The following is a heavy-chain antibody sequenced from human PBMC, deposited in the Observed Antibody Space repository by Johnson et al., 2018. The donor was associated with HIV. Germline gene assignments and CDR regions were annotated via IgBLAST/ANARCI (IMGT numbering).Heavy chain of an antibody. CDR2: T. CDR3: ARGAAFDI. J-gene: IGHJ3*02. Sequence: TYYAESVKGRFTISRDNFKNTLYLQMNSLKVEDTAVYYCARGAAFDIWGQGTMVIVSS. V-gene: IGHV3-66*01.